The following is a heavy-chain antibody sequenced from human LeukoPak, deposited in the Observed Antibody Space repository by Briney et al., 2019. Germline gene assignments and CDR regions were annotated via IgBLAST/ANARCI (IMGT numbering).Heavy chain of an antibody. J-gene: IGHJ4*02. CDR2: ISYDGSNK. D-gene: IGHD5-18*01. CDR1: GFTFSSYG. V-gene: IGHV3-30*03. Sequence: GGSLRLSCAASGFTFSSYGMHWVRQAPGKGLEWVAVISYDGSNKYYADSVKGRFTISRDNSKNTLYLQMNSLRAEDTAAYYCATSRGYNSGYRALELPPSPIDWGQGTLVTVSS. CDR3: ATSRGYNSGYRALELPPSPID.